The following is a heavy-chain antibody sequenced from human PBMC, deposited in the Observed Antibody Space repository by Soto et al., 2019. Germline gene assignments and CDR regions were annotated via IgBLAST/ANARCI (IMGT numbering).Heavy chain of an antibody. J-gene: IGHJ6*02. CDR1: GFSLSTSGMC. V-gene: IGHV2-70*11. D-gene: IGHD2-21*01. CDR2: IDWDDDK. Sequence: SGPTLVNPTQTLTLTCTFSGFSLSTSGMCVSWIRQPPGKALEWFARIDWDDDKYYSTSLKTRLTISKDTSKNQVVLTMTNMDPVDTATYYCARDSVALYYYYYGMDVWGQGTTVTVSS. CDR3: ARDSVALYYYYYGMDV.